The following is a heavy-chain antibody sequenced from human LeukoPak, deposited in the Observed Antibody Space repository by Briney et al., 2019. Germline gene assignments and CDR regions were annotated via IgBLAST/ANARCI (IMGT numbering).Heavy chain of an antibody. CDR1: GYTFASYG. D-gene: IGHD6-6*01. CDR3: AIDGVGGSSSPLDY. V-gene: IGHV1-18*01. Sequence: ASVKVSCKASGYTFASYGISWVRQAPGQGLEWMGWISAYNGNTNYAQKLQGRVTMTTDTYTSTAYMELRSLRSDDTAVYYCAIDGVGGSSSPLDYWGQGTLVTVSS. CDR2: ISAYNGNT. J-gene: IGHJ4*02.